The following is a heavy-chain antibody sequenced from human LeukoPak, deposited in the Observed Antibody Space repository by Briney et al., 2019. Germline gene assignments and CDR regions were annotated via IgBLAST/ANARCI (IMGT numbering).Heavy chain of an antibody. CDR1: GFTFSSYS. V-gene: IGHV3-48*01. CDR2: ITTSSSTI. D-gene: IGHD3-3*01. Sequence: PGGSLRLSCAASGFTFSSYSMNWVRQAPGKGLEWVSYITTSSSTIYYADSVKGRFTISRDNAKNTLYLQMNSLRAEDTAVYYCAKDQRAKYYDFWSGYPSSLYYYGMDVWGQGTTVTVSS. J-gene: IGHJ6*02. CDR3: AKDQRAKYYDFWSGYPSSLYYYGMDV.